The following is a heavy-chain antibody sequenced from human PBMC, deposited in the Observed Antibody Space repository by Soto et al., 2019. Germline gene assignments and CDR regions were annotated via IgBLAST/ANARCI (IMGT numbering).Heavy chain of an antibody. J-gene: IGHJ4*02. CDR2: INPNIGST. D-gene: IGHD6-13*01. Sequence: ASLKVSCKASGYTFSGHYMHWVRQAPGQGLEWMGWINPNIGSTNYARKFQGRVTMTRDTSIRTVYMDLSRLRSDDTAVCYCARVSSSSWPPFDYCGQGILVTVSS. V-gene: IGHV1-2*02. CDR1: GYTFSGHY. CDR3: ARVSSSSWPPFDY.